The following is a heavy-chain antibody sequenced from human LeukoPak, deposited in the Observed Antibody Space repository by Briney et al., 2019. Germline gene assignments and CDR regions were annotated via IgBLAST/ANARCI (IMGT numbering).Heavy chain of an antibody. D-gene: IGHD6-13*01. CDR3: ARHQREQLLRR. Sequence: SSETLSLTCAVYGGSFSGYYWSWIRQPPGKGLEWIGEINHSGSTNYNPSLKSRVTISVDTSKNQFSLKLSSVTAADTAVYYCARHQREQLLRRWGQGTLVTVSS. J-gene: IGHJ4*02. CDR1: GGSFSGYY. V-gene: IGHV4-34*01. CDR2: INHSGST.